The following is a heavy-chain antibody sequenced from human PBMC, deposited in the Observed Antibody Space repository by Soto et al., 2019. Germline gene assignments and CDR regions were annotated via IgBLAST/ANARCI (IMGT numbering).Heavy chain of an antibody. CDR3: AHSLGSFGVVIWGCCWFDP. J-gene: IGHJ5*02. CDR2: IYWNDDK. V-gene: IGHV2-5*01. D-gene: IGHD3-3*01. CDR1: GFSLSTSGVG. Sequence: SGPTLVKPPQTLTLTCTFSGFSLSTSGVGVGWIRQPPGKALEWLALIYWNDDKRYSPSLKSRLTITKDTSKNQVVLTMTNMDPVDTATYYCAHSLGSFGVVIWGCCWFDPWGQGTLVTVSS.